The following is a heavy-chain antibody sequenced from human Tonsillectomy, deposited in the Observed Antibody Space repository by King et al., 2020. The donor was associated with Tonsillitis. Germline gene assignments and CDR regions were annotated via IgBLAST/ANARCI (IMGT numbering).Heavy chain of an antibody. CDR2: TNPNSGGT. CDR3: ARESFAIPFDI. CDR1: GYTFTGYY. J-gene: IGHJ3*02. Sequence: VQLVESGAEVKKPGASVKVSCKASGYTFTGYYMHCVRQTPGQGLEWMGWTNPNSGGTNYAQKFQGRVTMSRETSISTAYMEQSRLRSDDTAVYYCARESFAIPFDIWGQGTMVTVSS. D-gene: IGHD3-3*01. V-gene: IGHV1-2*02.